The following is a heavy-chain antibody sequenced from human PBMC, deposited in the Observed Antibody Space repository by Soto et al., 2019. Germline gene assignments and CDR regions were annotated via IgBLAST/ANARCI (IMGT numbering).Heavy chain of an antibody. CDR1: GFTFSSYW. Sequence: EVQLVESGGGLVQPGGSLRLSCVDSGFTFSSYWMSWVRQAPVKGLEWVGNIKQDGSEENYVDSLKGRFTISRDNAKNSMYLQMNSLGAEDTAVYYCVRVAATGLGWDVWGPGTTVVVSS. CDR3: VRVAATGLGWDV. V-gene: IGHV3-7*01. D-gene: IGHD6-13*01. CDR2: IKQDGSEE. J-gene: IGHJ6*02.